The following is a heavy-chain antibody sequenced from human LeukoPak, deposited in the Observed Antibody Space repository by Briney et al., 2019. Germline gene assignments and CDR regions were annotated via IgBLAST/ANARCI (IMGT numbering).Heavy chain of an antibody. D-gene: IGHD4-17*01. V-gene: IGHV3-48*04. J-gene: IGHJ6*02. CDR3: ARDSMGRHDYGDSEPCYYYYGMDV. CDR1: GFSSSSYT. CDR2: ISSIVSTT. Sequence: GGSLRPSCAVSGFSSSSYTIGCGRPAPGKGLEWVSYISSIVSTTSYTDSVKGRFTISRDNAKNSLYLQRNSMRAEDTAVYYCARDSMGRHDYGDSEPCYYYYGMDVWGQGTTVTVSS.